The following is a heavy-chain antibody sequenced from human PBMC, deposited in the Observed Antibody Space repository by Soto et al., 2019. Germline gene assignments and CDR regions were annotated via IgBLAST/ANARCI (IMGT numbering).Heavy chain of an antibody. CDR1: GGSISSYY. J-gene: IGHJ4*02. V-gene: IGHV4-59*08. CDR2: IYYSGST. CDR3: ARHEVLGAILDF. Sequence: SETLSLTCTVSGGSISSYYWSWIRQPPGKGLEWIGYIYYSGSTNYNPSLKSRVTISVDTSKNQFSLKLSSVTAADTAVYYCARHEVLGAILDFWGQGTLVTVSS. D-gene: IGHD2-2*02.